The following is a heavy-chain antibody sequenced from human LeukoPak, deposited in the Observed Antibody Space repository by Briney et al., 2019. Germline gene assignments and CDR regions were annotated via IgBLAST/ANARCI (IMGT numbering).Heavy chain of an antibody. Sequence: ASVKVSCKTSGYTFTNYGISWVRQAPGQGLEWMGWISAYNGNTNYAQKFQDRVTMTTDTSTSTAYMELRSLRSDDTAVYYCAGDIVVAGIVGYWGQGTPVTVSS. V-gene: IGHV1-18*01. CDR2: ISAYNGNT. D-gene: IGHD6-19*01. CDR1: GYTFTNYG. J-gene: IGHJ4*02. CDR3: AGDIVVAGIVGY.